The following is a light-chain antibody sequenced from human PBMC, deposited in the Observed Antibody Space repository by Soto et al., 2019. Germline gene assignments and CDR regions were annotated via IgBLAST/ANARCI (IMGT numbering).Light chain of an antibody. CDR2: GAS. CDR1: QSVDSSF. J-gene: IGKJ1*01. CDR3: QQYVSSVT. V-gene: IGKV3-20*01. Sequence: EIVLTQSPGFLSLSPGERATLSCRASQSVDSSFFAWYQQKPGQAPRLLIYGASKRATGIPARFSGSGSGTDFTLTISRLEPEDFAVYYCQQYVSSVTFGQGTQVEIK.